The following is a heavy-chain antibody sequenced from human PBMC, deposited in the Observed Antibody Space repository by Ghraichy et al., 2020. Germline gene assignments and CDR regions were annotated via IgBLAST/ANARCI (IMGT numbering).Heavy chain of an antibody. CDR3: ARIGGSYYYFDF. D-gene: IGHD2-15*01. CDR2: ISSSSSYT. CDR1: GFTFSDYY. Sequence: GGSLRLSCAASGFTFSDYYISWIRQAPGKGLEWVSYISSSSSYTNYADSVKGRFTISRDDAKNSLYLQMNSLRAEDTAVYYCARIGGSYYYFDFWGQGTLVTVSS. V-gene: IGHV3-11*06. J-gene: IGHJ4*02.